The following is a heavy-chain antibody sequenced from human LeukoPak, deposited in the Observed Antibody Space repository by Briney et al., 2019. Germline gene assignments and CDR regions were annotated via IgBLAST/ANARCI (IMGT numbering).Heavy chain of an antibody. CDR2: VIHSGST. J-gene: IGHJ6*02. D-gene: IGHD3-10*01. V-gene: IGHV4-34*12. Sequence: SDTLSLTCAVSGGSFSDYYWTWIRQTPGKGLEWIGEVIHSGSTNYNPSLKSRVTISVDTSKNQFSLKLSSVTAADTAVYYCARVSAYYYGSGSYFIRRDYYYGMDVWGQGTTVTVSS. CDR1: GGSFSDYY. CDR3: ARVSAYYYGSGSYFIRRDYYYGMDV.